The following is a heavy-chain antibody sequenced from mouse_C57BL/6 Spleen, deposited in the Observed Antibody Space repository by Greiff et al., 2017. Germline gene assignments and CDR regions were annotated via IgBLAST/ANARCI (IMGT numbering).Heavy chain of an antibody. V-gene: IGHV1-59*01. CDR1: GYTFTSYW. CDR2: IDPSDSYT. CDR3: ARGYGPFAY. J-gene: IGHJ3*01. D-gene: IGHD1-1*01. Sequence: QVQLKQPGAELVRPGTSVKLSCKASGYTFTSYWMHWVKQRPGQGLEWIGVIDPSDSYTNYNQKFKGKATLTVDTSSSTAYMQLSSLTSEDSAVYYCARGYGPFAYWGQGTLVTVSA.